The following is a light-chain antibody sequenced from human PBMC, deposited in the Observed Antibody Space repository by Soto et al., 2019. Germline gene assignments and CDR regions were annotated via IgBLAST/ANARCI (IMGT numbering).Light chain of an antibody. CDR3: QQTYSVPLT. Sequence: DIQMTQSPSSLSASVGDRVTITCRASQNIVNYLNWYQRKPGKAPNLLIYGASSLQRGVPSRFSGSGSGTDFTLTISSLQPEDFATFYCQQTYSVPLTFGGGTKVEI. CDR1: QNIVNY. CDR2: GAS. J-gene: IGKJ4*01. V-gene: IGKV1-39*01.